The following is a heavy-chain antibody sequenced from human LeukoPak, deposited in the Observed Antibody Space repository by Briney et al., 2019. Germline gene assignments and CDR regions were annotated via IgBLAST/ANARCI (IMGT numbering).Heavy chain of an antibody. Sequence: SDTLSLTCTVSGGSISSYYWSWIRQPPGKGLEWIGYIYYSGSTNYNPSLKSRVTISVDTSKNQFSLKLSSVTAADTAVYYCARGFDYYDSRGAFDPWGQGTLVTVSS. J-gene: IGHJ5*02. V-gene: IGHV4-59*07. CDR2: IYYSGST. CDR3: ARGFDYYDSRGAFDP. D-gene: IGHD3-22*01. CDR1: GGSISSYY.